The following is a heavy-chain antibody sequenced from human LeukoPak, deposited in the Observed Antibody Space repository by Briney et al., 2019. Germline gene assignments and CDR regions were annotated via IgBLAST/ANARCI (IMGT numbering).Heavy chain of an antibody. D-gene: IGHD2-2*01. Sequence: GGPLRLSCAASGFTFSSYVMSWVRQAPGRGLEGVSGIRGSGDNIYYADSVKGRFTISRDKSKNTLYLQMNSLRAEDTAIYYCARTLGYCTTTRCPAYGMDVWGQGTTVTVSS. CDR3: ARTLGYCTTTRCPAYGMDV. CDR1: GFTFSSYV. CDR2: IRGSGDNI. J-gene: IGHJ6*02. V-gene: IGHV3-23*01.